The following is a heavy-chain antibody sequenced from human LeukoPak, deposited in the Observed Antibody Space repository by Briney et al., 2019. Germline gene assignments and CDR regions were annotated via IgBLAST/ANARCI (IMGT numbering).Heavy chain of an antibody. V-gene: IGHV7-4-1*02. CDR2: ISTNTGNP. J-gene: IGHJ4*02. Sequence: ASVKVSCKASGCTFTSYGMNWVRQAPGQGLEWMGWISTNTGNPTYAQGFTERFVFSLDTSVSTAYMQISSLKAEDTAVYYCARDYGDYAPYYFDSWGQGTLVTVSS. D-gene: IGHD4-17*01. CDR1: GCTFTSYG. CDR3: ARDYGDYAPYYFDS.